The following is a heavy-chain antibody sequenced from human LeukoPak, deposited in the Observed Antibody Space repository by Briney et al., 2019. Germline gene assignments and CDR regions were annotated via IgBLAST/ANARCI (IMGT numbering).Heavy chain of an antibody. CDR2: ITSTGSNT. Sequence: PGGSLRLSGAASGLTFSDFAMSCVGQGPGKGLQWVSSITSTGSNTYYIDSVKGPFTISRDNSKHTLYIQVNRLRAEDTAVFYCARDIQGSFNYWGQGTLVTVSS. J-gene: IGHJ4*02. CDR1: GLTFSDFA. CDR3: ARDIQGSFNY. V-gene: IGHV3-23*01.